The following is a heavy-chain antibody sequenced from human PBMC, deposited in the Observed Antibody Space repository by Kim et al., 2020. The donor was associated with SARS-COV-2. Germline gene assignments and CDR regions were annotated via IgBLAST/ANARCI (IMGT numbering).Heavy chain of an antibody. V-gene: IGHV4-34*01. CDR1: TGSFNDYY. Sequence: SETLSLTCAVYTGSFNDYYWSWIRQPPGKGLEWIGEIKHTGSTNCNPSLKSRVTMSVDTSKNQFSLNLNSMSAADSAVYYCVRSSLAATSMGAFDIWGQGTMDTVSS. J-gene: IGHJ3*02. CDR3: VRSSLAATSMGAFDI. D-gene: IGHD1-26*01. CDR2: IKHTGST.